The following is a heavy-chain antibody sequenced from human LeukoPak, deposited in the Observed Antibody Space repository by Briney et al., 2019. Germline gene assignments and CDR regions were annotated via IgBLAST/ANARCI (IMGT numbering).Heavy chain of an antibody. J-gene: IGHJ5*02. CDR3: ARSIAVAGIVWFDP. Sequence: ASVKVSCKASGYTFTGYYMHWVRQAPGQGLEWMGWINPNSGGTNYAQKFQGRVTMTRDTSISTAYMELSRLRSDDTAVYYCARSIAVAGIVWFDPWGQGTLVTVSS. CDR1: GYTFTGYY. CDR2: INPNSGGT. V-gene: IGHV1-2*02. D-gene: IGHD6-19*01.